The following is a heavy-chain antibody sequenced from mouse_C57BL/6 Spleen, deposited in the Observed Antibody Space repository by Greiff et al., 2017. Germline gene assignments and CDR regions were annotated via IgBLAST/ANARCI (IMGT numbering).Heavy chain of an antibody. CDR2: ICPGDGDT. CDR1: GYAFSSYW. V-gene: IGHV1-80*01. J-gene: IGHJ4*01. D-gene: IGHD1-1*01. Sequence: QVQLQQSGAELVKPGASVTISCKASGYAFSSYWMSWVKQRPGKGLEWIGQICPGDGDTYNNGKFKGKATLTAEHSSSTAYMQLRSLTSEDSTVYFCARRGYGSPYAMDYWGQGTSVTVSS. CDR3: ARRGYGSPYAMDY.